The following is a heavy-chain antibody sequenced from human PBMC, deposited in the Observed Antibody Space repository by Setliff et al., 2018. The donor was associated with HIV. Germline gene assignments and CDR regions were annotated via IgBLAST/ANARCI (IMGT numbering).Heavy chain of an antibody. V-gene: IGHV4-59*01. Sequence: SETLSLTCTVSGGSIRNYYWSWIRQPPGKGLEWIGFIKNNGSPIYNSSRKSRVPISMDTSKNQFSLRLTSVTAADTALYYCASENNRGWHWLDPFDYWGQGTLVTVSS. CDR3: ASENNRGWHWLDPFDY. J-gene: IGHJ4*02. CDR2: IKNNGSP. CDR1: GGSIRNYY. D-gene: IGHD6-19*01.